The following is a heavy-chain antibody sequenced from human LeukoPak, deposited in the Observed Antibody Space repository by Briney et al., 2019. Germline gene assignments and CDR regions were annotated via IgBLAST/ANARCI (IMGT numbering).Heavy chain of an antibody. CDR1: GGSISSYY. Sequence: SETLSLTCTVSGGSISSYYWSWIRQPPGKGLEWIGYIYYSGSTNYNPSLKSRVTISVDTSKNQFSLKLSSVTAEDTAVYYCAGASGGWYYYWGQGTLVTVSS. V-gene: IGHV4-59*08. CDR2: IYYSGST. CDR3: AGASGGWYYY. J-gene: IGHJ4*02. D-gene: IGHD6-19*01.